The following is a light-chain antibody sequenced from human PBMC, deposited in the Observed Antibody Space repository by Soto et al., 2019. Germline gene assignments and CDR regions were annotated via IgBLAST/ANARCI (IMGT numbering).Light chain of an antibody. CDR1: SSDVGSYNY. CDR3: TSYTSGSTHV. J-gene: IGLJ1*01. CDR2: DVS. Sequence: QSALTQPASVSGSPGQSIAISCTGTSSDVGSYNYVSWYQQHPGKAPKLMIYDVSNRPSGVSDRFSGSKSGNTASLTISGLQAEDEADYYCTSYTSGSTHVFGTGTKVTVL. V-gene: IGLV2-14*03.